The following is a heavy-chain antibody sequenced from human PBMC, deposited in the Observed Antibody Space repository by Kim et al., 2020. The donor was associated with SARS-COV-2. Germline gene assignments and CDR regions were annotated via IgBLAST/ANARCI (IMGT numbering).Heavy chain of an antibody. D-gene: IGHD3-9*01. J-gene: IGHJ3*02. CDR3: AKDGRRRITIFWPDAFDI. CDR2: ISGSGGST. Sequence: GGSLRLSCAASGFTFSSYAMSWVRQAPGKGLEWVSAISGSGGSTYYADSVKGRFTISRDNSKNTLYPQMNSLRAEDTAVYYCAKDGRRRITIFWPDAFDIWGQGTMVTVSS. V-gene: IGHV3-23*01. CDR1: GFTFSSYA.